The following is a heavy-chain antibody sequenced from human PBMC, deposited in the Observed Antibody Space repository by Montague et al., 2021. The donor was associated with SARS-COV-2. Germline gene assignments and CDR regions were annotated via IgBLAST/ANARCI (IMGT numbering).Heavy chain of an antibody. CDR3: ARQTTLLRGRAPPGV. J-gene: IGHJ6*02. CDR1: GGSISSTAYY. CDR2: IYYTVNT. V-gene: IGHV4-39*01. Sequence: SETLSLTCTVSGGSISSTAYYWGWIRQPPGKGLEWIGSIYYTVNTYYNPSLKRRVTISVDASKNQFSLTLSSVSAASTAVYYCARQTTLLRGRAPPGVWGQGTTVTVSS. D-gene: IGHD3-10*01.